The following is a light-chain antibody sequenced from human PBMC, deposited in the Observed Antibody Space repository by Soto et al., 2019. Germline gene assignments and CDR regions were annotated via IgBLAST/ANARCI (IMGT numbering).Light chain of an antibody. CDR3: LQHNSYPHT. Sequence: DIRMTQSPSAISASLGDRVTITCRASQGISISLAWFQQQPGKVPQRLIYAASSLQSGVPSRFSGSGSGTDFTLTISSLQPEDSATYYCLQHNSYPHTFGQGTKVEIK. V-gene: IGKV1-17*03. CDR2: AAS. CDR1: QGISIS. J-gene: IGKJ2*01.